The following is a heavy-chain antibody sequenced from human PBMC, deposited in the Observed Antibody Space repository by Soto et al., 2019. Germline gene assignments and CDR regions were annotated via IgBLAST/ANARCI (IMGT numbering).Heavy chain of an antibody. CDR3: ARGDLLRVFSLDSFDMDV. CDR2: ISTYYGTT. V-gene: IGHV1-18*03. D-gene: IGHD3-9*01. J-gene: IGHJ6*02. CDR1: GYTFPTYA. Sequence: QVQLVQSGAEVKKPGASVKVSCKASGYTFPTYAITWVRQAPGQGLEWMGCISTYYGTTNYAQKFQGRVTMTTDTSTSTAYMELRGLVSDDMAVYYCARGDLLRVFSLDSFDMDVWGQGTTGTVSS.